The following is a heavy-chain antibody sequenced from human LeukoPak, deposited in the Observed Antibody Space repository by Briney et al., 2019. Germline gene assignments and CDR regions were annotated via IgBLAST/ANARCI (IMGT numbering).Heavy chain of an antibody. J-gene: IGHJ4*02. Sequence: GGSLRLSCAASGFTFSSYSMNWVRQAPGKGLEWVAYISGTSASIYYADSVKGRFSIARDNAKNSVYLQMNSLRAEDTAVYYCARNEPGGGATTNDYWGQGTLVTVSS. CDR1: GFTFSSYS. CDR2: ISGTSASI. CDR3: ARNEPGGGATTNDY. V-gene: IGHV3-48*01. D-gene: IGHD1-26*01.